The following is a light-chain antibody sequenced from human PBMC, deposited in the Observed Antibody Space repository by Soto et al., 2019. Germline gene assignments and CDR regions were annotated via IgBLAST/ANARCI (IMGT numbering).Light chain of an antibody. CDR2: GAS. V-gene: IGKV3-20*01. J-gene: IGKJ4*01. CDR3: QQYGSSPVT. Sequence: EIVLMQSPGTLSLSPGERATLSCRASQSVSGSYLAWYQQKSGQAPRLLIYGASSRATAIPARFSGSGSGTDFTLSISRLEPEDFAVYYCQQYGSSPVTFGGGTKVEIK. CDR1: QSVSGSY.